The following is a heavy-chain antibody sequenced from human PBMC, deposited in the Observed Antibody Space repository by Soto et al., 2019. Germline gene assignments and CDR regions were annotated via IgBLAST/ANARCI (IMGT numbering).Heavy chain of an antibody. CDR2: ISYDGSNK. J-gene: IGHJ6*02. CDR1: GFTFSSYA. V-gene: IGHV3-30-3*01. Sequence: SLRLSCAASGFTFSSYAMHWVRQAPGKGLEWVAVISYDGSNKYYADSVKGRFTISRDNSKNTLYLQMNSLRAEDTAVYYCARIPRVRSSSTYYYYYGMDVWGQGTTVTVSS. D-gene: IGHD2-2*01. CDR3: ARIPRVRSSSTYYYYYGMDV.